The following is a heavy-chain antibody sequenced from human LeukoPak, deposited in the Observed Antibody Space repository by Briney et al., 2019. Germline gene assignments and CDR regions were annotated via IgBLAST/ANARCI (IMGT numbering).Heavy chain of an antibody. J-gene: IGHJ3*02. CDR2: ISGSGGST. CDR3: AKGKFVRYAFDI. Sequence: GGSLRLSCAASGFTFSSYGMSWVRRAPGKGLEWVSAISGSGGSTYYADSVKGRFTISRDNSKNTLYLQMNSLRAEDTAVYYCAKGKFVRYAFDIWGQGTMVTVSS. D-gene: IGHD6-6*01. CDR1: GFTFSSYG. V-gene: IGHV3-23*01.